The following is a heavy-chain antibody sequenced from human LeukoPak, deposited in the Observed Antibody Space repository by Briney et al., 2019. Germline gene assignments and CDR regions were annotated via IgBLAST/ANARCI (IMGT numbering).Heavy chain of an antibody. CDR1: GFTFSSYA. CDR3: ARDSTGFSGGFDY. V-gene: IGHV3-30-3*01. J-gene: IGHJ4*02. Sequence: GGSLRLSCAASGFTFSSYAMHWVRQAPGKGLEWVAVISYDGSNKYYADSVKGRFTISRDNSKNTLYLQMNSLRAEDTAVYYCARDSTGFSGGFDYWGQGTLVTVSS. CDR2: ISYDGSNK. D-gene: IGHD1-14*01.